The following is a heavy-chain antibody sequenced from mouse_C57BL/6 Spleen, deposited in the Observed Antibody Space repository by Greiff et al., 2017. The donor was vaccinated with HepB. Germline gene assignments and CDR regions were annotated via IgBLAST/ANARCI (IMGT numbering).Heavy chain of an antibody. CDR1: GYTFTSYT. V-gene: IGHV1-4*01. CDR2: INPSSGYT. J-gene: IGHJ3*01. CDR3: ARSGDYDGRRFAY. Sequence: VMLVESGAELARPGASVKMSCKASGYTFTSYTMHWVKQRPGQGLEWIGYINPSSGYTKYNQKFKDKATLTADKSSSTAYMQLSSLTSEDSAVYYCARSGDYDGRRFAYWGQGTLVTVSA. D-gene: IGHD2-4*01.